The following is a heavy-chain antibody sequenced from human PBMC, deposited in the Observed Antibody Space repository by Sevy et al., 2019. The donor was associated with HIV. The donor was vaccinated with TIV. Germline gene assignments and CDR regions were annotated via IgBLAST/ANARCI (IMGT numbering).Heavy chain of an antibody. J-gene: IGHJ4*02. CDR1: EFTFSRFG. V-gene: IGHV3-30*18. Sequence: GGSLRLSCAASEFTFSRFGKHWVRQAPGKGLVWLAVISYDTKTKHFADSLKGRIAISRDNTKNTVDLQINSLRVEDTAVYYCAKGSAAAAVLDVWGRGTLVTVSS. D-gene: IGHD6-13*01. CDR3: AKGSAAAAVLDV. CDR2: ISYDTKTK.